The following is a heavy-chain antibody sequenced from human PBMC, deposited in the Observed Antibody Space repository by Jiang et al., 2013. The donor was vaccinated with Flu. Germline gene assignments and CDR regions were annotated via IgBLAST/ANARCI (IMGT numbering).Heavy chain of an antibody. J-gene: IGHJ4*02. CDR2: IYYSGST. CDR3: ARHIAAAGDFDY. Sequence: PGLLKPSETLSLTCTVSGGSISSYYWSWIRQPPGKGLEWIGYIYYSGSTNYNPSLKSRVTISVDTSKNQFSLKLSSVTAADTAVYYCARHIAAAGDFDYWGQGTLVTVSS. V-gene: IGHV4-59*08. D-gene: IGHD6-13*01. CDR1: GGSISSYY.